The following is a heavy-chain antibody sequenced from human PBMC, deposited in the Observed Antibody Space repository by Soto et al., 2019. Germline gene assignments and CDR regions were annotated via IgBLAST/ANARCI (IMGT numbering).Heavy chain of an antibody. J-gene: IGHJ6*02. CDR3: TTGARDWGFYYYYGMDV. CDR2: IKSKTDGGTT. D-gene: IGHD3-16*01. CDR1: GFTFSNAW. V-gene: IGHV3-15*01. Sequence: GGSLRLTCAASGFTFSNAWMSWVRQAPGKGLEWVGRIKSKTDGGTTDYAAPVKGRFTISRDDSKNTLYLQMNSLKTEDTAVYYCTTGARDWGFYYYYGMDVWGQGTTVTVSS.